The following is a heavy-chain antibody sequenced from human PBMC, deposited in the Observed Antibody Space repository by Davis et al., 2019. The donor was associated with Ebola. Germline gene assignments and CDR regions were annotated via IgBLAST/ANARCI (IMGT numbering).Heavy chain of an antibody. J-gene: IGHJ5*02. CDR2: ISSSSSTI. CDR1: GFTFSSYS. D-gene: IGHD5-24*01. CDR3: ARERMATITS. Sequence: GESLKISCAASGFTFSSYSMNWVRQAPGKGLEWVSYISSSSSTIYYADSVKGRFTISRNNANNSLFLQMNRLRAEDTAVYYCARERMATITSWGQGTLVTVSS. V-gene: IGHV3-48*04.